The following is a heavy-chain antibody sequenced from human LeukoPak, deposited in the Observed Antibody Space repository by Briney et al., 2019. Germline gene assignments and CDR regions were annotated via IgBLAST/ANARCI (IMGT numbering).Heavy chain of an antibody. CDR2: INVNSGAT. Sequence: ASVKVSCKASGYSFIDYYMHWVRQAPGQGLEWMGWINVNSGATYYKQKFQGRVTMTRDTSISIAYMELSRLRSDDTAVYYCARERHLDFWGQGTLVTVSS. D-gene: IGHD3-3*02. J-gene: IGHJ4*02. V-gene: IGHV1-2*02. CDR1: GYSFIDYY. CDR3: ARERHLDF.